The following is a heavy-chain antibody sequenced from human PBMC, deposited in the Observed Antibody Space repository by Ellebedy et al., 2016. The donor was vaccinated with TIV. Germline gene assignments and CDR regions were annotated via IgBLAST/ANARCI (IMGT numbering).Heavy chain of an antibody. D-gene: IGHD6-19*01. CDR2: ISAYNGNT. CDR3: AREDSSGWAVHYYGMDV. Sequence: AASVKVSCKASGYTFTSYGISWVRQAPGQGLEWMGWISAYNGNTNYAQKLQGRVTMTTDTSTSTAYMELRSLRSDDTAVYYCAREDSSGWAVHYYGMDVWGQGTTVTVSS. V-gene: IGHV1-18*01. J-gene: IGHJ6*02. CDR1: GYTFTSYG.